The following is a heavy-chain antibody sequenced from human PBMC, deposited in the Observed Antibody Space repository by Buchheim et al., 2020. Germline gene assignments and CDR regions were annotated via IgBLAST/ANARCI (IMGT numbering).Heavy chain of an antibody. D-gene: IGHD6-19*01. Sequence: QVQLVESGGGLVKPGGSLRLSCVASGFSLSDVYMSWIRQAPGKGLEWLSYIGSSGSPTNYAGSVRGRFTISRDNAKNSLYLQLNRLRAEDTAVYYCARDRGAVAGDYFDYWGQGTL. CDR3: ARDRGAVAGDYFDY. CDR1: GFSLSDVY. J-gene: IGHJ4*01. CDR2: IGSSGSPT. V-gene: IGHV3-11*01.